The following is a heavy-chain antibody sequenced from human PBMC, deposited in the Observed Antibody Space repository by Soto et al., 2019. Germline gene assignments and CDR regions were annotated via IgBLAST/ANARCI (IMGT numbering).Heavy chain of an antibody. CDR2: MYYSGSL. V-gene: IGHV4-30-4*01. CDR3: VRSPQGVVTPNFDS. Sequence: QVQLQESGPGLVKPSQTMSLTCTVSGVSIRRGGDCWGWVRQPPGKGLEWIGYMYYSGSLYFNPSLRSRLMMSADTSENHFSLRLSSVTAADTAVYYRVRSPQGVVTPNFDSWGQGTLVTVSS. J-gene: IGHJ4*02. D-gene: IGHD2-21*02. CDR1: GVSIRRGGDC.